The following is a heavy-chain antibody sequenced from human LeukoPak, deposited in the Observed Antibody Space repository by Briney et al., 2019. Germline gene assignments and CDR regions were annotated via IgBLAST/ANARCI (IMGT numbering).Heavy chain of an antibody. Sequence: SETLSLTCTVSGGSISSYYWSWIRQPPGKGLEWIGYIYYSGSTNYNPSLKSRVTISVDTSKNRFSLKLSSVTAADTAVYYCARLAAPRDRHAFDIWGQGTMVTVSS. CDR2: IYYSGST. D-gene: IGHD2-15*01. CDR1: GGSISSYY. CDR3: ARLAAPRDRHAFDI. V-gene: IGHV4-59*08. J-gene: IGHJ3*02.